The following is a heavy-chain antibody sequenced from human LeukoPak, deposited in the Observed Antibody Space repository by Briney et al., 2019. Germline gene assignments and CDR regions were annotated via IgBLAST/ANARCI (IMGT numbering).Heavy chain of an antibody. D-gene: IGHD2-21*01. CDR2: IYYSGST. Sequence: SETLSLTCTVSGGSISSSGYYWGWIRQPPGKGLEWIGSIYYSGSTYYNPSLKSRVTIPVDTSKNQFSLKLSSVTAADTAVYYCARSYCGGDCYPDHDAFDIWGQGTMVTVSS. CDR3: ARSYCGGDCYPDHDAFDI. J-gene: IGHJ3*02. V-gene: IGHV4-39*01. CDR1: GGSISSSGYY.